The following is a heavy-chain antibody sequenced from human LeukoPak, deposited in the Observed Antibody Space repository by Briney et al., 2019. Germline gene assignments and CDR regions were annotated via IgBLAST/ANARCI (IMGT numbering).Heavy chain of an antibody. CDR3: AKDYYCSSTSCGIDY. CDR1: GFTFSSYG. CDR2: IRYDGSNK. Sequence: GGSLRLSRAASGFTFSSYGMHWVRQAPGKGLEWVAFIRYDGSNKYYADSVTGRFTISRDNSKNTLYLQMNSLRAEDTAVYYCAKDYYCSSTSCGIDYWGQGTLVTVSS. J-gene: IGHJ4*02. D-gene: IGHD2-2*01. V-gene: IGHV3-30*02.